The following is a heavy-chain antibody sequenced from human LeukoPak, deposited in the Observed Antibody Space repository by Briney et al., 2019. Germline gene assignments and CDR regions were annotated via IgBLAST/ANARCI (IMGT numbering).Heavy chain of an antibody. J-gene: IGHJ4*02. V-gene: IGHV4-59*12. Sequence: SETLSLTCTVSGGSISSYYWSWIRQPPGKGLEWIGYIYYSGPTNYNPSLKSRVPISVDTSKNPFSLKLSSVTAADTAVYYCARGSKLLRPYYFDYWGQGTLVTVSS. CDR1: GGSISSYY. CDR2: IYYSGPT. CDR3: ARGSKLLRPYYFDY. D-gene: IGHD3-10*01.